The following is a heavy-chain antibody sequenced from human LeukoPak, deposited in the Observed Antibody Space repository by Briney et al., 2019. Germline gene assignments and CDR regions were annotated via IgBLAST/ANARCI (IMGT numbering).Heavy chain of an antibody. CDR2: IYTSGGT. Sequence: SETLSLTRNVSGGSISSYYWSWIRQPAGKGLEWIGLIYTSGGTKYNPSLKNRVTMSVDTSKNQFSLKLSSVTAAETAVYYCARGSRTPIVKTLLVGATKVGAFDIWGQGTMVTVSS. J-gene: IGHJ3*02. CDR3: ARGSRTPIVKTLLVGATKVGAFDI. V-gene: IGHV4-4*07. D-gene: IGHD1-26*01. CDR1: GGSISSYY.